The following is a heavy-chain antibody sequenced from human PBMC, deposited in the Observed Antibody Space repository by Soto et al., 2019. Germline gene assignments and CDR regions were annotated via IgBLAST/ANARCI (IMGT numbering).Heavy chain of an antibody. CDR1: GYTFTGYY. J-gene: IGHJ4*02. CDR3: ARGLGSYAILTSGY. Sequence: ASVKVSCKASGYTFTGYYMHWVRQAPGQGLEWMGWINPNSGGTNYAQKFQGWVTMTRDTSISTAYMDLTRLKSDDTAVYYCARGLGSYAILTSGYWGQGTQVTVSS. V-gene: IGHV1-2*04. D-gene: IGHD3-9*01. CDR2: INPNSGGT.